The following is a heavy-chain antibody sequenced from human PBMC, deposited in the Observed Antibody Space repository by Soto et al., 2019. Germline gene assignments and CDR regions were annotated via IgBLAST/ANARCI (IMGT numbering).Heavy chain of an antibody. CDR3: AREARGGYCTNGVCPRWFDP. D-gene: IGHD2-8*01. J-gene: IGHJ5*02. V-gene: IGHV1-3*01. Sequence: GASVKVSCKASGYTFTSYAMQWVRQAPGQRLEWMGWINAGNGNTKYSQKFQGRVTITRDTSASTAYMELSSLRSEDTAVYYCAREARGGYCTNGVCPRWFDPWGQGTLVTVSS. CDR1: GYTFTSYA. CDR2: INAGNGNT.